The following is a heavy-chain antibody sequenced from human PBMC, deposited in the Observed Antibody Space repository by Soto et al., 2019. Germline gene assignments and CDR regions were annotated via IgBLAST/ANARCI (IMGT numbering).Heavy chain of an antibody. V-gene: IGHV3-33*01. CDR2: IWYDGSNK. D-gene: IGHD3-3*01. CDR3: ARDYDYYDFWSGYYFRYDPGRVDAFDI. Sequence: GGSLRLSCAASGFTFSSYGMHWVRQAPGKGLEKVAVIWYDGSNKYYADSVKGRFTISRDNSKNTLYLQMNSLRAEDTAVYYCARDYDYYDFWSGYYFRYDPGRVDAFDIWGQGTMVTVSS. CDR1: GFTFSSYG. J-gene: IGHJ3*02.